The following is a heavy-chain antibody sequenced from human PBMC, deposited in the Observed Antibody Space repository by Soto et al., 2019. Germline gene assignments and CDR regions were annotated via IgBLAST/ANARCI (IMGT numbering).Heavy chain of an antibody. J-gene: IGHJ6*02. V-gene: IGHV1-69*01. CDR2: IIPIFGTA. Sequence: QVQLVQSGAEVKKPGSSVKVSCKASGDTFSSYAISWVRQAPGQGLKWMGVIIPIFGTANYAQKFQGRVTITADESTSTAYMELSSLRSEDTAVYYCARDRLERRYYYGMDVWGQGTTVTVSS. D-gene: IGHD1-1*01. CDR3: ARDRLERRYYYGMDV. CDR1: GDTFSSYA.